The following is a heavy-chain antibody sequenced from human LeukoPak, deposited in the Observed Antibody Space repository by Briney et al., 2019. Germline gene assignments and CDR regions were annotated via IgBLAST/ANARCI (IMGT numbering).Heavy chain of an antibody. CDR3: ARDKVTGWADGFDI. D-gene: IGHD6-19*01. V-gene: IGHV4-59*13. CDR1: GGSIDSYY. J-gene: IGHJ3*02. Sequence: SETLSLTCTVSGGSIDSYYWSWIRQPPMKGLEWIGYISYSGSTKYNPSLNSRVTISVDTSKNQFSLNLSSVTAVDTALYYCARDKVTGWADGFDIWGQGAMVIVSS. CDR2: ISYSGST.